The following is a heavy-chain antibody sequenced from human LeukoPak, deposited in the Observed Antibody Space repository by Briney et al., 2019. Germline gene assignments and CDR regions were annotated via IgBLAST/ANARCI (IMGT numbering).Heavy chain of an antibody. V-gene: IGHV3-21*01. CDR1: GFTFSSYS. CDR3: ARGAGYDFWSGYAAGSLGWYFDL. CDR2: ISSSSSYI. Sequence: GGSLRLSCAASGFTFSSYSMNWVRQAPGKGLEWVSSISSSSSYIYYADSVKGRFTISRDNAKNSLYLQMNSLRAEDTAVYYCARGAGYDFWSGYAAGSLGWYFDLWGRGTLVTVSS. J-gene: IGHJ2*01. D-gene: IGHD3-3*01.